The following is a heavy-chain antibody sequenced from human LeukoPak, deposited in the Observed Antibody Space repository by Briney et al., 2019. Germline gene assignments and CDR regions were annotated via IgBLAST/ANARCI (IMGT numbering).Heavy chain of an antibody. J-gene: IGHJ3*02. CDR1: GGSISSGSYY. Sequence: SETLSLTCTVSGGSISSGSYYWSWIRQPAGKGLEWIGRIYTSGNTKYNPSLKSRVTISLDTSKNQYSLKVTSVTAADTAVYYCARASITRVAFDIWGQGTMVTVSS. V-gene: IGHV4-61*02. CDR2: IYTSGNT. D-gene: IGHD3-10*01. CDR3: ARASITRVAFDI.